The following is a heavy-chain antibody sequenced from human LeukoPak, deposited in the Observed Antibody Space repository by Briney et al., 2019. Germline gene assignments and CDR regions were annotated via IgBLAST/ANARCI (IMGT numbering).Heavy chain of an antibody. CDR3: ARGYYSSSRFDF. J-gene: IGHJ4*02. V-gene: IGHV3-74*01. D-gene: IGHD6-13*01. Sequence: GGSLRLSCAASGFTLSSYWMHWVRQAPGKGLVWVSRINSDGSDTIYGDSVKGRFTISRDNAENTLYMRMNSLRPEDTAVYYCARGYYSSSRFDFWGQGTLVTVSS. CDR2: INSDGSDT. CDR1: GFTLSSYW.